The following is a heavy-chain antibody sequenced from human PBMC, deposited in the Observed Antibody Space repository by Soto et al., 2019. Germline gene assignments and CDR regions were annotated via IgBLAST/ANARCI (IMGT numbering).Heavy chain of an antibody. J-gene: IGHJ6*02. CDR1: GGSISSSGYY. D-gene: IGHD2-21*02. CDR3: AGHDSISRVYYYGMDV. Sequence: QLQLQESGPGLVKPSETLSLTCTVSGGSISSSGYYWGWIRQAPGKGLEWIGSLYYNGSTHYNPSLKSRGTMSVDTSKNQFSLRMSSVTAADTAVYYCAGHDSISRVYYYGMDVWGQGTTVTVSS. V-gene: IGHV4-39*01. CDR2: LYYNGST.